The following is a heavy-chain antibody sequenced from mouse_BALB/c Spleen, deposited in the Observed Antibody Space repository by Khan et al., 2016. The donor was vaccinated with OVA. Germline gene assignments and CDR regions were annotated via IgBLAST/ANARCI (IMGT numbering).Heavy chain of an antibody. V-gene: IGHV3-2*02. CDR1: GYSITRDYA. J-gene: IGHJ3*01. Sequence: EVKLLESGPGLVKPSQSLSLTCTVTGYSITRDYAWNWIRQFPGNKLEWMGYITYSGSTSYNPSLKSRISITRDPSKNQFFLQLNSVTTEDIATYYGAREHYDYGAWFAYWGQGTLVTVSA. D-gene: IGHD2-4*01. CDR3: AREHYDYGAWFAY. CDR2: ITYSGST.